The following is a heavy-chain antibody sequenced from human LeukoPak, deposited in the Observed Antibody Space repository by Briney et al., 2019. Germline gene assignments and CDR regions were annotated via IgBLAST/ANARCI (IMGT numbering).Heavy chain of an antibody. Sequence: GGSLRLSCAASGFTFSSYDMLWVRQATGKGLEWVSAIGTAGDTYYPGSVKGRFTISRENAKNSLYLQMNSLRAGDTAVYYCARGGTGSNDRGDWFDPWGQGTLVTVSS. J-gene: IGHJ5*02. CDR1: GFTFSSYD. V-gene: IGHV3-13*01. CDR3: ARGGTGSNDRGDWFDP. CDR2: IGTAGDT. D-gene: IGHD1-1*01.